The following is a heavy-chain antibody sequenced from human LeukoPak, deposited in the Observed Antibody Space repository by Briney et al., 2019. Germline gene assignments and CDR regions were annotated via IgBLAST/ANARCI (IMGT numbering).Heavy chain of an antibody. CDR3: ARRAAAAGNWFDP. V-gene: IGHV5-51*01. CDR2: IYPGDSDT. CDR1: GYRFTSYW. J-gene: IGHJ5*02. D-gene: IGHD6-13*01. Sequence: GESLQISCQGSGYRFTSYWIGWVRQLPGKGLEWMGIIYPGDSDTRYSPSFQGQVTISADKSISTAYLQWSSLKASDTAMYYCARRAAAAGNWFDPWGQGTLVTVSS.